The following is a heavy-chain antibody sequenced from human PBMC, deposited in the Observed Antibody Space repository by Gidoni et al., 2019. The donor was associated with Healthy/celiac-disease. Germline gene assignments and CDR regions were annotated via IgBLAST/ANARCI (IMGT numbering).Heavy chain of an antibody. Sequence: QVQPVQSGAEAKKPGSSVKVSCNASGGTFSSYSISWVRQAPGQGLEWMGGLIPIGGTANYAQKFQGRVTITADESTSTAYMELSSLRSEDTAVYYCARARVEMATIRAHYGMDVWGQGTTVTVSS. CDR1: GGTFSSYS. CDR3: ARARVEMATIRAHYGMDV. D-gene: IGHD5-12*01. V-gene: IGHV1-69*01. CDR2: LIPIGGTA. J-gene: IGHJ6*02.